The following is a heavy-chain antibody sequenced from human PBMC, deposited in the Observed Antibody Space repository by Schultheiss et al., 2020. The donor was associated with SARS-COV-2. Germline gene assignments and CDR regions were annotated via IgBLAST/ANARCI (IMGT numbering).Heavy chain of an antibody. CDR1: GYTFTSYT. D-gene: IGHD1-26*01. Sequence: SVKVSCKASGYTFTSYTISWVRQAPGQGLEWMGRIIPILGIANYAQKFQGRVTITADKSTSTAYMELSSLRSEDTAVYYCARGKRSGGSYYGLGGMGVWGQGTTVTVSS. CDR3: ARGKRSGGSYYGLGGMGV. V-gene: IGHV1-69*02. J-gene: IGHJ6*02. CDR2: IIPILGIA.